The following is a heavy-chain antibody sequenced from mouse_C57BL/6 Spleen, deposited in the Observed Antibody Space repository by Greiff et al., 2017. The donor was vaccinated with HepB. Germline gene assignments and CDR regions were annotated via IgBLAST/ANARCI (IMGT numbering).Heavy chain of an antibody. CDR3: ARKNGYRWYFDV. CDR2: ISSGSSTI. J-gene: IGHJ1*03. Sequence: EVQVVESGGGLVKPGGSLKLSCAASGFTFSDYGMHWVRQAPEKGLEWVAYISSGSSTIYYADTVKGRFTISRDNAKNTLFLQMTSLRSEDTAMYYCARKNGYRWYFDVWGTGTTVTVSS. D-gene: IGHD2-2*01. V-gene: IGHV5-17*01. CDR1: GFTFSDYG.